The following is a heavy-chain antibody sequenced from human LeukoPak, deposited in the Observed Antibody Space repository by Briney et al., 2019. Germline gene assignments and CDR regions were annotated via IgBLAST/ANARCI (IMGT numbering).Heavy chain of an antibody. V-gene: IGHV4-59*01. CDR1: GGSISTYY. J-gene: IGHJ4*02. CDR3: ARANLHDYGDYIWRLYFDY. CDR2: IYNTGST. D-gene: IGHD4-17*01. Sequence: SETLSLTCTVSGGSISTYYWSWIRQPPGKGLEWIGYIYNTGSTNYNPSLKSRVTISVDTSKNRFSLRLSSVTAADTAVYYCARANLHDYGDYIWRLYFDYWGQGTLVSVSS.